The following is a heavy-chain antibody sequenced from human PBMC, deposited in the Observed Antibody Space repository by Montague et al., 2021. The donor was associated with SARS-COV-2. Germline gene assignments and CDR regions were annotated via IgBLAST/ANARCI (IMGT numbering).Heavy chain of an antibody. CDR3: ARRAQWDLSWFFDF. CDR2: INYSGRT. CDR1: GGSISSTTYY. D-gene: IGHD1-26*01. V-gene: IGHV4-39*01. J-gene: IGHJ2*01. Sequence: SETLSLTCTVSGGSISSTTYYWGWIRQPPGKGLEWIGTINYSGRTYYNPSLESRVTISVDTSKNQFSLKVTSVTAADAAVYYCARRAQWDLSWFFDFWGRGTLVTVSS.